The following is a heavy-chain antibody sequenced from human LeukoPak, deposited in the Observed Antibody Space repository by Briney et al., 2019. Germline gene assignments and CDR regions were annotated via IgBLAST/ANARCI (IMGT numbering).Heavy chain of an antibody. CDR2: ITGDGGST. J-gene: IGHJ4*02. CDR1: GFTFSRSA. Sequence: PGGSLRLSCAASGFTFSRSAMHWVRQAPGKGLEYVSAITGDGGSTYYANSVKGRFIISGDNSENMVYLQMDSLRPEDMAVYYCARNVGDGNSYDYWGQGTLVTVSS. D-gene: IGHD5-24*01. V-gene: IGHV3-64*01. CDR3: ARNVGDGNSYDY.